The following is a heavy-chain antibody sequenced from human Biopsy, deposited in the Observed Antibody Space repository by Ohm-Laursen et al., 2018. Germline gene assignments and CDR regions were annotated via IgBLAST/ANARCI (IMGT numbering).Heavy chain of an antibody. Sequence: SLRLSCAASGFTFHTYAMNWVRQAPGKGLEWVAHIDVSDYNTYYADSVRGRFTISRDNSKQMVYLEINSLTADDTAVYYCVKQWGGYNFDSWGQGTLVTVSS. D-gene: IGHD1-14*01. CDR2: IDVSDYNT. CDR1: GFTFHTYA. J-gene: IGHJ5*01. V-gene: IGHV3-23*01. CDR3: VKQWGGYNFDS.